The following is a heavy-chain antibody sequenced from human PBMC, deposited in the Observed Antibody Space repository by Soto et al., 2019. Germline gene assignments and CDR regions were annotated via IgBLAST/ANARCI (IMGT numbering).Heavy chain of an antibody. CDR3: ARHHIAASDY. D-gene: IGHD6-13*01. CDR1: GGSFSGYY. V-gene: IGHV4-34*01. Sequence: SETLSLTCAVYGGSFSGYYWSWIRQPPGKGLEWIGEINHSGSTNYNPSLKSRVTISVDTSKNQFSLKLSSVTAADTAVYYCARHHIAASDYWGQGTLVTVSS. CDR2: INHSGST. J-gene: IGHJ4*02.